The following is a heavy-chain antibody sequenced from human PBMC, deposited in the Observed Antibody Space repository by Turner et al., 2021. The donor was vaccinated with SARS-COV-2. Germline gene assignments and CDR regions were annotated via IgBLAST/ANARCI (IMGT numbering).Heavy chain of an antibody. CDR3: ARSLPAPGGVPGRLNY. Sequence: VQLVQSGSEVEKPGASVQVSCKASGYTFASFYIHWVRQAPGQRLEWMGIINPSGGSTNNGQKFQARVTMTRYTSTSTVDMELSSLRTEDTAVYYWARSLPAPGGVPGRLNYWGQGALVTVSS. V-gene: IGHV1-46*01. CDR1: GYTFASFY. CDR2: INPSGGST. D-gene: IGHD2-8*02. J-gene: IGHJ4*02.